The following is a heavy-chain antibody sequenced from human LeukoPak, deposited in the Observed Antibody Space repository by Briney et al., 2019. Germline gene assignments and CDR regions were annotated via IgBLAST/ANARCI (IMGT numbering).Heavy chain of an antibody. D-gene: IGHD5-18*01. J-gene: IGHJ4*02. CDR1: GGTFSSYA. V-gene: IGHV1-69*13. CDR2: IIPIFGTA. CDR3: ARDVDTAIYY. Sequence: RASVKVSCKASGGTFSSYAISWVRQAPGQGREWMGGIIPIFGTANYAQKFQGRVTITADESTSTAYMELSSLRSEDTAVYYCARDVDTAIYYWGQGTLVTVSS.